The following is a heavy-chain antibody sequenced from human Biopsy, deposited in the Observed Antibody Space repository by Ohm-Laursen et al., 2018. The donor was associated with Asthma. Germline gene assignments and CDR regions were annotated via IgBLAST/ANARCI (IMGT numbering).Heavy chain of an antibody. Sequence: SETLSLTCTVSGGSVSTGSYYWSWIRQPPGKGLEWLGYIYYTGSDNYNPSLKSRVTISVDTYKNQFSLRLNSVTAADTAVYYCARGPNYHGSGRAPIGMDVWGQGTTVTVSS. J-gene: IGHJ6*02. D-gene: IGHD3-10*01. V-gene: IGHV4-61*01. CDR2: IYYTGSD. CDR1: GGSVSTGSYY. CDR3: ARGPNYHGSGRAPIGMDV.